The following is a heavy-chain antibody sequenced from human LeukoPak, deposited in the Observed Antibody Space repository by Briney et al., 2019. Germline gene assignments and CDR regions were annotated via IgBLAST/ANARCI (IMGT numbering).Heavy chain of an antibody. Sequence: ASVKVSCKASGYTFTSYDINWVRQATGQGLEWMGWMNPNSGNTGYAQKFQGRVTMTRDTSISTAYMELSSLRSEDTAVYYCARGRSVKRILNYWGQGTLVTVSS. D-gene: IGHD3-16*01. J-gene: IGHJ4*02. CDR2: MNPNSGNT. V-gene: IGHV1-8*01. CDR1: GYTFTSYD. CDR3: ARGRSVKRILNY.